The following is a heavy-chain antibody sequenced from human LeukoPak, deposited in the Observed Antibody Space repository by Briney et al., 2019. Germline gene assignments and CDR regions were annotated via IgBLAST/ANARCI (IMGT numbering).Heavy chain of an antibody. V-gene: IGHV3-23*01. CDR2: IGGDGRGT. CDR3: ARRSGGTPDY. J-gene: IGHJ4*02. CDR1: GFIFSDYP. Sequence: GGSLRLSCAASGFIFSDYPMTWARQAPGKGLEWVSAIGGDGRGTDYADSVKGRFTISRDNSKNTVYLQTNSLRLDDTALYYCARRSGGTPDYWGLGALVTVSS. D-gene: IGHD1-26*01.